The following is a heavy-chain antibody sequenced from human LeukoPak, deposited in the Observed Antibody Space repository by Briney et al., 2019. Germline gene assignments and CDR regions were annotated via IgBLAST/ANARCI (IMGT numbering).Heavy chain of an antibody. CDR2: IYYSGST. D-gene: IGHD3-10*01. J-gene: IGHJ4*02. V-gene: IGHV4-59*01. CDR1: GGSISSYY. CDR3: ARGTMVRGVIDHYYFDY. Sequence: KPSETLSLTCTVSGGSISSYYWSWIRQPPGKGLEHIGYIYYSGSTNYNPSLKSRVTISVDTSKNQFSLKLSSVTAADTAVYYCARGTMVRGVIDHYYFDYWGQGTLVTVSS.